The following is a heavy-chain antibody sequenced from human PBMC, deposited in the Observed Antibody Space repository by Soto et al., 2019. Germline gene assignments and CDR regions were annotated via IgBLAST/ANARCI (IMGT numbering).Heavy chain of an antibody. J-gene: IGHJ5*02. V-gene: IGHV1-24*01. Sequence: ASVKVSCKVSGYTLTELSMHWVRQAPGKGLEWMGGFDPEDGETIYAQKFQGRVTMTEDTSTDTAYMELSSLRSEDTAVYYCASVVTAAVGVTTWFDPWGQGTLVTVSS. CDR1: GYTLTELS. D-gene: IGHD5-18*01. CDR3: ASVVTAAVGVTTWFDP. CDR2: FDPEDGET.